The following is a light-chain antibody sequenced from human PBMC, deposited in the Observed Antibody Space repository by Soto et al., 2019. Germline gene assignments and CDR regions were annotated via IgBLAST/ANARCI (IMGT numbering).Light chain of an antibody. Sequence: DIQMTQSPSTLSASVGDRVIITCRASQSISNWLAWYQQKPGKAPNLLIYKASSVKSGVPSRFSGSGSGTEFTLTISSLQPDDFATYYCQQYDTYWTFGQGTKVEFK. CDR3: QQYDTYWT. CDR1: QSISNW. J-gene: IGKJ1*01. V-gene: IGKV1-5*03. CDR2: KAS.